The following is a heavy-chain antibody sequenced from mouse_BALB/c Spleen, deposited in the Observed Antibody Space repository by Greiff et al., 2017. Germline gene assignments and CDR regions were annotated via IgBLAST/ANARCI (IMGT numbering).Heavy chain of an antibody. V-gene: IGHV5-17*02. D-gene: IGHD2-1*01. CDR1: GFTFSSFG. J-gene: IGHJ3*01. CDR2: ISSGSSTI. CDR3: ARASYGN. Sequence: VQVVESGGGLVQPGGSRKLSCAASGFTFSSFGMHWVRQAPEKGLEWVAYISSGSSTIYYADTVKGRFTISRDNPKNTLFLQMTSLRSEDTAMYYCARASYGNWGQGTLVTVCA.